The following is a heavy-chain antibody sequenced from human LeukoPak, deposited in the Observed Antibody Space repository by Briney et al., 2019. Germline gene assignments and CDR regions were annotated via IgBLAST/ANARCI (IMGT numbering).Heavy chain of an antibody. D-gene: IGHD2-15*01. Sequence: PGESLKISCQGSGYSFTSYWIGWVRQMPGKGLEWMGIIYPGDSDTKYSPSFQGQVTISADKSISTAYLQWSSLKASDTAMYYCARSRPYCSGGSCTPWVNYYYYYGMDVWGQGTTVTVSS. V-gene: IGHV5-51*01. CDR1: GYSFTSYW. CDR3: ARSRPYCSGGSCTPWVNYYYYYGMDV. CDR2: IYPGDSDT. J-gene: IGHJ6*02.